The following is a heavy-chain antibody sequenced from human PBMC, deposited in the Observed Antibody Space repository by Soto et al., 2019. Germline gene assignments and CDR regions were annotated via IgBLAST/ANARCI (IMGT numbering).Heavy chain of an antibody. V-gene: IGHV3-23*01. J-gene: IGHJ4*02. CDR2: ISGSGDNP. D-gene: IGHD3-22*01. CDR1: GFIFSNYG. Sequence: EVQLLESGGDLVQPGGSLRLSCAASGFIFSNYGVSWVRQAPGRGLEWVSGISGSGDNPYYADSVTGRLTISRDNSKNSVLLEMNSRRVVDTAVYYYATSAYYDSGGYLGYWGQGTLVPVSS. CDR3: ATSAYYDSGGYLGY.